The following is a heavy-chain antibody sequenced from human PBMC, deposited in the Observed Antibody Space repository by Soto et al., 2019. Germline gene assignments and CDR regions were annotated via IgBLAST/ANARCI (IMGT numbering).Heavy chain of an antibody. J-gene: IGHJ6*03. CDR3: ARDGDYCSSTSCYGGDYYYYMDV. Sequence: QVQLVESGGGVVQPGRSLRLSCAASGFTFSSYGMHWVRQAPGKGLEWVAVIWYDGSNKYYADSVKGRFTISRDNSKNTLYLQMNSRRAEDTAVYYCARDGDYCSSTSCYGGDYYYYMDVWGKGTTVTVSS. CDR2: IWYDGSNK. V-gene: IGHV3-33*01. CDR1: GFTFSSYG. D-gene: IGHD2-2*01.